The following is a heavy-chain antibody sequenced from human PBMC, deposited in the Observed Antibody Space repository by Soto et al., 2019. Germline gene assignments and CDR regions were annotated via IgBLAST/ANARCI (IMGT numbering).Heavy chain of an antibody. CDR3: ARPGTRRAFDI. Sequence: SETLSLTCTVSGGSISNSYWSWIRQSPGKGLEWIGYIYSSGSTNYNPSLKSRVTISVDTSKNQFSLKLSSVTAADTAVYYCARPGTRRAFDIWGQGTMVTVSS. D-gene: IGHD6-13*01. CDR1: GGSISNSY. CDR2: IYSSGST. V-gene: IGHV4-59*08. J-gene: IGHJ3*02.